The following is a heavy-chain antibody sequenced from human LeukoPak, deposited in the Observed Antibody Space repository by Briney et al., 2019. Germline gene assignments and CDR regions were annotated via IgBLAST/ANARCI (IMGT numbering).Heavy chain of an antibody. CDR2: IRFDGSNN. Sequence: QSGGSLRLSCAASGFTFNSYGMHWVRQAPGKGLEWVAFIRFDGSNNNYADSVKGRFTISRDISKNTLYLQMNSLRAEDTAVYYCARDFPTVTTAGTFDIWGQGTMVTVSS. CDR1: GFTFNSYG. V-gene: IGHV3-30*02. CDR3: ARDFPTVTTAGTFDI. D-gene: IGHD4-17*01. J-gene: IGHJ3*02.